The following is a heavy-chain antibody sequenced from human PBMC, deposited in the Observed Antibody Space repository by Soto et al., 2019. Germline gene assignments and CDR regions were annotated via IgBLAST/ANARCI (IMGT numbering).Heavy chain of an antibody. CDR3: ATDYYSYAAYYYTLDV. V-gene: IGHV3-23*01. CDR1: GFTFSSYA. Sequence: ELQLLESGGGLVQPGGSLRLSCAASGFTFSSYAMTWVRQAPGKGLEWVSTISDSGATPYYSDSVKGRFTVSRDNSKNTLYLQMHTQRAEDTAVYYCATDYYSYAAYYYTLDVLCQGTTVTVSS. CDR2: ISDSGATP. J-gene: IGHJ6*02. D-gene: IGHD3-10*01.